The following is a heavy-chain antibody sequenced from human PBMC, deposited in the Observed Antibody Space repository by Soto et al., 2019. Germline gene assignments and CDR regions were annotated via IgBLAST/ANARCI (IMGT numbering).Heavy chain of an antibody. CDR2: IYYSGST. Sequence: SETLSVTCTVSGGSISSYYWSWIRQPPGKGLEWIGYIYYSGSTNYNPSLKSRVTISVDTSKNQFSLKLSSVTAADTAVYYCARVGRDYGDSIYYYGMDVWGQGTTVTVSS. J-gene: IGHJ6*02. CDR1: GGSISSYY. D-gene: IGHD4-17*01. CDR3: ARVGRDYGDSIYYYGMDV. V-gene: IGHV4-59*01.